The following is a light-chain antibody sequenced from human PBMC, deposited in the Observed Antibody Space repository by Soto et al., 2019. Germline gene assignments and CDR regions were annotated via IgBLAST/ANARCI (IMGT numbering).Light chain of an antibody. CDR2: EVS. V-gene: IGLV2-14*01. CDR3: SSYATSSPYV. Sequence: QSALTQPASVSGSPGHSITISCTGTSNDVGGYDYVSWYQQHPGKAPKLVIYEVSHRPSGISDRSSGSKSGNTASLTISGLQVEDEADYYCSSYATSSPYVFGPGTKLTVL. J-gene: IGLJ1*01. CDR1: SNDVGGYDY.